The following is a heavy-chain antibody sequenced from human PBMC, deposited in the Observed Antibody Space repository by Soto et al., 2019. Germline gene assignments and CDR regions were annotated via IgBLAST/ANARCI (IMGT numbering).Heavy chain of an antibody. V-gene: IGHV3-74*01. D-gene: IGHD2-15*01. CDR3: ARGDCVGGSCYSLAGSFYYYMDV. J-gene: IGHJ6*03. Sequence: VKLVESGGGLVQPGGSLRLSCAASGFTFSNYWMYWVRQAPGQGLVWVSRINSDGSVSRYADSVKGRLTISRDDVKNTLYLQMNRLRVEDTAVYYCARGDCVGGSCYSLAGSFYYYMDVWGKGTTVTVFS. CDR2: INSDGSVS. CDR1: GFTFSNYW.